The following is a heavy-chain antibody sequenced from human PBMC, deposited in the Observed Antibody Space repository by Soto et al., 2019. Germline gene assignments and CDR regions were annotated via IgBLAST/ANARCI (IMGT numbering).Heavy chain of an antibody. CDR1: GGSISSSSYY. D-gene: IGHD2-15*01. Sequence: TLSLTCTVSGGSISSSSYYWGWIRQPPGKGLEWIGSIYYSGSTYYNPSLKSRVTISVDTSKNQFSLKLSSVTAADTAVYYCARASRYCSGGSCHYFDYWGQGTLVTVSS. V-gene: IGHV4-39*01. CDR2: IYYSGST. CDR3: ARASRYCSGGSCHYFDY. J-gene: IGHJ4*02.